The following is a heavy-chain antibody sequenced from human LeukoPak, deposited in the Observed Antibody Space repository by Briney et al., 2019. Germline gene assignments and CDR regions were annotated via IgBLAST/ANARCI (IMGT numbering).Heavy chain of an antibody. CDR2: IKSKTDGGTT. Sequence: GGSLRLSCAASGFTFSNAWMSWVRQAPGKGLEWVGRIKSKTDGGTTDYAAPVKGRFTISRDDSKNTLYLQMTSLKTEDTAMYSCTTKGDYGDHGYYYYYYGMDVWGQGTTVTVSS. J-gene: IGHJ6*02. V-gene: IGHV3-15*01. CDR1: GFTFSNAW. CDR3: TTKGDYGDHGYYYYYYGMDV. D-gene: IGHD4-17*01.